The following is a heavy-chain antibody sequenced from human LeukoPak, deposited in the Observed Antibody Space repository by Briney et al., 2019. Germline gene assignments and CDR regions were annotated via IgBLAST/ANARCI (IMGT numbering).Heavy chain of an antibody. D-gene: IGHD5-18*01. V-gene: IGHV4-38-2*02. CDR3: ARGYSYGYPLRD. CDR1: GYSISSGYY. CDR2: IYHSGST. J-gene: IGHJ4*02. Sequence: ASETLSLTCTVSGYSISSGYYWGWIRQPPGKGLEWIGSIYHSGSTYYNPSLKSRVTISVDTSKNQFSLKLSSVTAADTAVYYCARGYSYGYPLRDWGQGTLVTVSS.